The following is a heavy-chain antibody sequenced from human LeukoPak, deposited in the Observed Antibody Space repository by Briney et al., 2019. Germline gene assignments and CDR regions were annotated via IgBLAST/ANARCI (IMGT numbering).Heavy chain of an antibody. J-gene: IGHJ4*02. D-gene: IGHD2-15*01. CDR2: ISSSGSTI. V-gene: IGHV3-11*01. Sequence: GGSLRHSCAASGFTFSDYYMSWIRQAPGKGLEWVSYISSSGSTIYYADSVKGRFTISRDNAKNSLYLQMNSLRAEDTAVYYCARGYCSGGSCYRTFDYWGQGTLVTVSS. CDR3: ARGYCSGGSCYRTFDY. CDR1: GFTFSDYY.